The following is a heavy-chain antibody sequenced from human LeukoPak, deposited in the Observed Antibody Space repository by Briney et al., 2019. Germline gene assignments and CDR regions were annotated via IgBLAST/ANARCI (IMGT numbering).Heavy chain of an antibody. Sequence: GGSLRLSCAASGFTFSSYWMSWVREAPGKGLEWVANIKQDGSEKYYVDSEKGRFTISRDDAKNSLYLQMNSLGAEDTAVYYCARDGWVHYFDYWGQGTLVTVSS. D-gene: IGHD1-1*01. CDR3: ARDGWVHYFDY. J-gene: IGHJ4*02. V-gene: IGHV3-7*01. CDR1: GFTFSSYW. CDR2: IKQDGSEK.